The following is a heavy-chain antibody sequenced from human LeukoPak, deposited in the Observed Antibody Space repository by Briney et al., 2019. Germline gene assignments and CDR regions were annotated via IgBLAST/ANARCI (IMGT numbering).Heavy chain of an antibody. D-gene: IGHD6-13*01. J-gene: IGHJ4*02. CDR2: IYSDGST. V-gene: IGHV3-53*01. CDR1: GLTVSSNY. CDR3: ARGGGYSSPSYDY. Sequence: GGSLRLSCAASGLTVSSNYVTWVRQVPGKGLEWVSVIYSDGSTYYADSVKGRFTISRDNSKNTLYLQMNSLRAEDTAVYYCARGGGYSSPSYDYWGQGTLVTVTS.